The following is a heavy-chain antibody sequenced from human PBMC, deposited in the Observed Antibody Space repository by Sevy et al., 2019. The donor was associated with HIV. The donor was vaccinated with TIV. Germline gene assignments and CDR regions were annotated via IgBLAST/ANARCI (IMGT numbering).Heavy chain of an antibody. J-gene: IGHJ4*02. CDR2: VSPYNGKT. CDR3: ARPFCSGGSCYRWYFDF. V-gene: IGHV1-18*01. CDR1: GYTFTSFG. D-gene: IGHD2-15*01. Sequence: ASVKVSCKASGYTFTSFGITWVRQAPGQGLEWVGWVSPYNGKTKYAQKLQGRVTMTTDTSTSTAYMELRSLRSYDTSVYYCARPFCSGGSCYRWYFDFWGQGTLVTVSS.